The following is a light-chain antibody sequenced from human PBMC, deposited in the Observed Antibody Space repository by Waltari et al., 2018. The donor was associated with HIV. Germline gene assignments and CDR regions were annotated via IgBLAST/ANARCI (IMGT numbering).Light chain of an antibody. J-gene: IGLJ2*01. CDR2: LNSDG. V-gene: IGLV4-69*01. CDR1: SGHSSYV. Sequence: QLVLTQSPSASASLGASVKLTCTLSSGHSSYVIAWHQQQPKKGPRYLMKLNSDGSSGAERYLTISSLQSEDEADYYCQTWGTGIVVFGGGTKLTVL. CDR3: QTWGTGIVV.